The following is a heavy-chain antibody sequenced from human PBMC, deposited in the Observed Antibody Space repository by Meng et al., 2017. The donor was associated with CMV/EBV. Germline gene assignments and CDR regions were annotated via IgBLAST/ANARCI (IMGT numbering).Heavy chain of an antibody. V-gene: IGHV1-2*02. D-gene: IGHD2-2*01. J-gene: IGHJ5*02. CDR2: INPNSGGT. Sequence: ASVKVSCKASGYTFTGYYMHWVRQAPGQGLEWMEWINPNSGGTNYAQKFQGRVTMTRDTSISTAYMELSRLRSDDTAVYYCARLDHIVVVPAAHLRFDPWGQGTLVTVSS. CDR1: GYTFTGYY. CDR3: ARLDHIVVVPAAHLRFDP.